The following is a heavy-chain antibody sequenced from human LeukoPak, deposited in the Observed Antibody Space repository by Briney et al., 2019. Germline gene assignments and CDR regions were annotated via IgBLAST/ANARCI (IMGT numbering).Heavy chain of an antibody. Sequence: PGGSLRLSCAASGFTFSSFAMSWVRQAPGKGLEWVSGISGSGGSTYYADFVKGQFTISRDNSKNTLYLQMNSLRAEDTAVYHCAKGRKSYYYGMDVWGQGTTVTVSS. J-gene: IGHJ6*02. CDR1: GFTFSSFA. V-gene: IGHV3-23*01. CDR2: ISGSGGST. CDR3: AKGRKSYYYGMDV.